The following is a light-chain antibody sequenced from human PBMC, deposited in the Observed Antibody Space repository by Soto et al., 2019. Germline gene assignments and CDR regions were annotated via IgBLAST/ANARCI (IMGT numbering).Light chain of an antibody. CDR3: SSYAVTNIFV. V-gene: IGLV2-8*01. CDR1: SSDVGGYNY. CDR2: EVS. Sequence: SVLTQLPSASGSPGQSVTISCTGTSSDVGGYNYVSWYQQHPGKAPKVIIYEVSKRPSGVPDRFSGSKSGSTASLTVSGLQAEDEADYYCSSYAVTNIFVFGTGTKVTVL. J-gene: IGLJ1*01.